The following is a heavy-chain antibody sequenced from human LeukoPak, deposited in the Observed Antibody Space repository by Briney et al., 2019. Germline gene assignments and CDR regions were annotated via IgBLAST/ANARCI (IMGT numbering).Heavy chain of an antibody. CDR2: INSDGSST. D-gene: IGHD5-18*01. V-gene: IGHV3-74*01. Sequence: GGSLRLSCEASGFTLSSYWMHWVRQAPGKGLVWVSRINSDGSSTSYADSVKGRFTISRDNANNTLSLQMNSLRAGDTAVYFCAREASSGTAMVDYWGQGTLVTVSS. J-gene: IGHJ4*02. CDR3: AREASSGTAMVDY. CDR1: GFTLSSYW.